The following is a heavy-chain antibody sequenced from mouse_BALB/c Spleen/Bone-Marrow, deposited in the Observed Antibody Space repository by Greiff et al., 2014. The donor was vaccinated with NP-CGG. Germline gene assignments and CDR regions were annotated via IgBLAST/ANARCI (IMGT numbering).Heavy chain of an antibody. V-gene: IGHV5-6-5*01. J-gene: IGHJ4*01. CDR3: AREEYGQKVYAMDY. CDR1: GFTFSSYA. Sequence: EVQRVESGGGLVKPGGSLKLSCAASGFTFSSYAMSWVRQTPEKRLEWVASISSGGSTYYPDSVKGRFTISRDNARNILYLQMSSLRSEDTAMYYCAREEYGQKVYAMDYRGQGTSVTVSS. D-gene: IGHD2-10*02. CDR2: ISSGGST.